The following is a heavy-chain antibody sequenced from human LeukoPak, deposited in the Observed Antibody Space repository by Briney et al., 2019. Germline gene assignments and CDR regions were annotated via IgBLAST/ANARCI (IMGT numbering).Heavy chain of an antibody. V-gene: IGHV1-18*01. CDR2: ISAYNGNT. CDR3: ARGSISGMIVVVTLDH. D-gene: IGHD3-22*01. Sequence: ASVKVSCKASGYTFTSYGISWVRQAPGQGLEWMGWISAYNGNTNYAQKLQGRVTMTTDTSTSTAYMELSSLRSEDTAVYYCARGSISGMIVVVTLDHWGQGTLVTVSS. J-gene: IGHJ5*02. CDR1: GYTFTSYG.